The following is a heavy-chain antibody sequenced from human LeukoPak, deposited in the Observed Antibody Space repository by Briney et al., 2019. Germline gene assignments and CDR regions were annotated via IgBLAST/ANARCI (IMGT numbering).Heavy chain of an antibody. J-gene: IGHJ6*02. CDR3: ARAPDPTIHSGMDV. D-gene: IGHD4/OR15-4a*01. CDR1: GGSFSGYY. CDR2: INHSGST. V-gene: IGHV4-34*01. Sequence: PSETLSLTCAVYGGSFSGYYWSWIRQPPGKGLEWIGEINHSGSTNYNPSLKSRVTISVDTSKNQFSLKLSPVTAADTAVYYCARAPDPTIHSGMDVWGQGTTVTVSS.